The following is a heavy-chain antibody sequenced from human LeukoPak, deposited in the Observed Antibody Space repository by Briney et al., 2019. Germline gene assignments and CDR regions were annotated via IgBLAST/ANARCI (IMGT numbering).Heavy chain of an antibody. Sequence: GGSLRLSCAASGFTFSTYNMNWVRQAPGKGLEWVSYISSSGSIMYYADSVKGRFTVSRDNAKNSLYLQMNSLRDDDTAVYYCAVLIVAVGPFDSWGQGTLVTVSS. J-gene: IGHJ4*01. CDR2: ISSSGSIM. D-gene: IGHD6-13*01. CDR1: GFTFSTYN. V-gene: IGHV3-48*02. CDR3: AVLIVAVGPFDS.